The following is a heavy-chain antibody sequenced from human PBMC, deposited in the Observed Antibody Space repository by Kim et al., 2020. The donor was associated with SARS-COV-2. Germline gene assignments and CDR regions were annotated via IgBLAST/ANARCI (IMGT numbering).Heavy chain of an antibody. CDR1: GFTFSSYG. CDR3: ARSSGLPIQLEWLFPIHEETNYYGMDV. V-gene: IGHV3-33*01. D-gene: IGHD3-3*01. J-gene: IGHJ6*02. Sequence: GGSLRLSCAASGFTFSSYGMHWVRQAPGKGLEWVAVIWYDGSNKYYADSVKGRFTISRDNSKNTLYLQMNSLRAEDTAVYYCARSSGLPIQLEWLFPIHEETNYYGMDVWGQGTTVTVSS. CDR2: IWYDGSNK.